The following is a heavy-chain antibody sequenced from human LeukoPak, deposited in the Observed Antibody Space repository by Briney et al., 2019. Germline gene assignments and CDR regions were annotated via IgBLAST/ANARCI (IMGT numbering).Heavy chain of an antibody. CDR2: ISYDGSNK. J-gene: IGHJ3*02. V-gene: IGHV3-30*18. CDR3: AKEGPRTGFDAFDI. Sequence: PGRSLRLSCAASGFTFSSYGMHWVRQAPGKGLEWVAVISYDGSNKYYADSVKGRFTISRDNSKNTLYPQMNSLRAEDTAVYYCAKEGPRTGFDAFDIWGQGTMVTVSS. CDR1: GFTFSSYG. D-gene: IGHD3-9*01.